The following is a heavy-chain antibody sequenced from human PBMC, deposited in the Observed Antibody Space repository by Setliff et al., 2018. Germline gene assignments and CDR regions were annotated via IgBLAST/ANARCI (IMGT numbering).Heavy chain of an antibody. CDR2: IYPGDSDT. J-gene: IGHJ3*02. Sequence: GESLKISCKGSGYTFTNYWIGWVRQMPGKGLEWMGIIYPGDSDTRYGPSFQGQVTISADKSINTAYLQWSSLKASDTAMYYCARQAVAGSDAFDIWGQGTMVTVSS. V-gene: IGHV5-51*01. CDR1: GYTFTNYW. CDR3: ARQAVAGSDAFDI. D-gene: IGHD6-19*01.